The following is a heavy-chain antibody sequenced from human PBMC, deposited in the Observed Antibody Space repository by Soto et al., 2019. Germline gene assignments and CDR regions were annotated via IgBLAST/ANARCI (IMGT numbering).Heavy chain of an antibody. J-gene: IGHJ3*01. CDR3: VGDYGGLAGFDV. CDR2: ISGSDYRT. V-gene: IGHV3-23*01. D-gene: IGHD4-17*01. Sequence: EVQLLESGGGLVQPGGSLRLSCVASVGSGFTFTDYAMAWVRQAPEKGLEWVSGISGSDYRTYYADSVKGRFTISRDNSKNTLFLQMNSLRAEDTAIYYCVGDYGGLAGFDVWGQGTMVTVSS. CDR1: VGSGFTFTDYA.